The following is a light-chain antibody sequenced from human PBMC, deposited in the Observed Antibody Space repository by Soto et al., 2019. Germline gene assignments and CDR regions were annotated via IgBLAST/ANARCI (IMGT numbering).Light chain of an antibody. CDR3: ATWDDGLSGPV. V-gene: IGLV1-44*01. J-gene: IGLJ3*02. CDR2: SNN. CDR1: NSNIKSNT. Sequence: QSVLTQPPSASGTPGQRVTISCSGSNSNIKSNTVNWYQQLPGTAPRLLIYSNNQRPSGVPDRFFGSKSGTSASLAIRGLQSEDEADYYCATWDDGLSGPVFGGGTKVTVL.